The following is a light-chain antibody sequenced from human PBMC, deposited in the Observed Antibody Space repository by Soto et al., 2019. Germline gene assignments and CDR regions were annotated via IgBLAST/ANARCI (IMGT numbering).Light chain of an antibody. V-gene: IGLV2-11*01. J-gene: IGLJ2*01. Sequence: QSALTQPRSVSGSPGQSVTLSCTGTSSDVGGYNYVSWYQQHPGKAPKFMIYDVSKRPSGVPDRFSGSKSGNTASLTISGLQAEDEADYYCCSYAGTYTFVFGGGTKLTVL. CDR3: CSYAGTYTFV. CDR1: SSDVGGYNY. CDR2: DVS.